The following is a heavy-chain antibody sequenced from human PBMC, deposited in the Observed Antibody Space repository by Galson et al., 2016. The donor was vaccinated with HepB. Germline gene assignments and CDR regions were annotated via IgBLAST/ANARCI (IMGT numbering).Heavy chain of an antibody. CDR2: IGRSDNTV. Sequence: SLRLSCAASGFSLSDYYLSWIRQAPGKGLEWVSTIGRSDNTVYYADSVKGRLTISRDNAKNSFYLQMNSLRAEDTAVYYCARDLVAVAGIPFDSWGQGTLVSVSS. V-gene: IGHV3-11*01. CDR1: GFSLSDYY. J-gene: IGHJ4*02. CDR3: ARDLVAVAGIPFDS. D-gene: IGHD6-19*01.